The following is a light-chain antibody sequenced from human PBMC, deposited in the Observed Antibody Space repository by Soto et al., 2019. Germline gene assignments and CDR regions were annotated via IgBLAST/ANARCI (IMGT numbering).Light chain of an antibody. V-gene: IGLV1-40*01. CDR2: SNS. CDR3: AAWDDSLNGWV. J-gene: IGLJ3*02. CDR1: SSNIGAGYD. Sequence: QSVLTQPPSVSGAPGQRVTISCTGSSSNIGAGYDVHWYQQLPGTSPKLLIYSNSNRPSGVPDRFSGSKSDTSASLAISGLLSDDESDYYCAAWDDSLNGWVFGGGTKLTVL.